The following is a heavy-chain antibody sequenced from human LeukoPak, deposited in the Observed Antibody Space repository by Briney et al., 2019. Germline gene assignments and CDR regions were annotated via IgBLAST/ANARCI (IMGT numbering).Heavy chain of an antibody. J-gene: IGHJ3*02. V-gene: IGHV3-9*01. D-gene: IGHD3-22*01. CDR3: AKGYYYDSSGYFPYDAFDI. CDR2: ISWNSGSI. Sequence: GRSLRLPCAASGFTFDDYAMHWVRQAPGKGLEWVSGISWNSGSIGYADSVKGRFTISRDNAKNSLYLQMNSLRAEDTALYYCAKGYYYDSSGYFPYDAFDIWGQGTMVTVSS. CDR1: GFTFDDYA.